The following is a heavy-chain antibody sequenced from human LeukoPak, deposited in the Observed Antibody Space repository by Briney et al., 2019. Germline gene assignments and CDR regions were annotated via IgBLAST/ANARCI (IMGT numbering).Heavy chain of an antibody. CDR3: ARGEGYSGSYRADY. CDR1: GYTFTDYY. D-gene: IGHD1-26*01. Sequence: ASVKVSCKASGYTFTDYYMHWVRQAPGQGLEWMGWINPNSGGTNYAQKFQGRVTMTRDTSISTAYMELNRLGSDDTALYYCARGEGYSGSYRADYWGQGTLVTVSS. J-gene: IGHJ4*02. CDR2: INPNSGGT. V-gene: IGHV1-2*02.